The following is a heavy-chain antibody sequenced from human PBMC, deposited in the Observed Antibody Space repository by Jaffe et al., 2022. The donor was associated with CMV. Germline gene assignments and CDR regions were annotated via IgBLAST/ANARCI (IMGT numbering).Heavy chain of an antibody. CDR1: GFTFSSYW. CDR3: ARVCSSTSCYTKGYYYYYGMDV. CDR2: INSDGSST. J-gene: IGHJ6*02. V-gene: IGHV3-74*01. D-gene: IGHD2-2*02. Sequence: EVQLVESGGGLVQPGGSLRLSCAASGFTFSSYWMHWVRQAPGKGLVWVSRINSDGSSTSYADSVKGRFTISRDNAKNTLYLQMNSLRAEDTAVYYCARVCSSTSCYTKGYYYYYGMDVWGQGTTVTVSS.